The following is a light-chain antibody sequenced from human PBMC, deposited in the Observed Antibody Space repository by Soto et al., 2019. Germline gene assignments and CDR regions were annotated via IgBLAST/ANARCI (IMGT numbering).Light chain of an antibody. CDR3: QQYYSYPRT. CDR2: AAS. V-gene: IGKV1-39*01. Sequence: DIQMTQSPSSLSASIGDKLTISCRANQSITHFLNWYQKKPGEVPKLLIYAASRLGSGVPSRFSGSGSGTDFALTITSLQAEDFATYYCQQYYSYPRTFGPGTKVDIK. CDR1: QSITHF. J-gene: IGKJ3*01.